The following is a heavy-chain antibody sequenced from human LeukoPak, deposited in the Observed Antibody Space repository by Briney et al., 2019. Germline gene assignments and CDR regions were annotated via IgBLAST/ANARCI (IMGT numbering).Heavy chain of an antibody. Sequence: GGSLRLSCAASGFTFSSYGMHWVRQAPGKGLEWVAFIRYDGSNKYYADSRKGRFTISRANSKNTLNLQMNSPSAEDTAVYYCAKVPPVVVVAATPRGYWGQGTLVTVSS. J-gene: IGHJ4*02. D-gene: IGHD2-15*01. CDR2: IRYDGSNK. CDR1: GFTFSSYG. V-gene: IGHV3-30*02. CDR3: AKVPPVVVVAATPRGY.